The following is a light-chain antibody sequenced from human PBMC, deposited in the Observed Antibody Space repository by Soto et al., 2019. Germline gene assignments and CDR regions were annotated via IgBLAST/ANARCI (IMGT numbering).Light chain of an antibody. V-gene: IGKV3-20*01. CDR2: GAS. J-gene: IGKJ5*01. CDR1: QSIGSSY. Sequence: EIVLTQSPGTLSLSPEERATLSCRASQSIGSSYLAWYQQKPGQAPRLLIYGASTRATGIPDRFSGSGSGPDFTLTINRVAPEDFAVYYCQQYVSLPITFGQGTRLEIK. CDR3: QQYVSLPIT.